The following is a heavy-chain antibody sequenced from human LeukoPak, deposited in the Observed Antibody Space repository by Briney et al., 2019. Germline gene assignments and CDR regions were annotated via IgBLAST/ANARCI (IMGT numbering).Heavy chain of an antibody. J-gene: IGHJ4*02. V-gene: IGHV4-38-2*02. D-gene: IGHD5-18*01. Sequence: SETLSLTCTVSGYSISSGYFWGWIRQPPGKGLEWIGTMYHSRVTYYNPSLKSRVTISVDTSKNQFPLRLSSVTAADTAMYYCARDRGADTASTDWGQGTLVTVAS. CDR1: GYSISSGYF. CDR2: MYHSRVT. CDR3: ARDRGADTASTD.